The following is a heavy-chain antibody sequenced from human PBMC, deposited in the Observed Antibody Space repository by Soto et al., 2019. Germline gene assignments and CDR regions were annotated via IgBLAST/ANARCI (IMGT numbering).Heavy chain of an antibody. CDR2: INPDNGNT. CDR3: ARGIATGQLDP. Sequence: ASVKVSCKASGFTFTSSAVQWVRQAPGQRLEWMGWINPDNGNTKSSQKFQDRVIITRDTSASTAYMDLSSLRSEDTAVYYCARGIATGQLDPWGQGTLVTVSS. CDR1: GFTFTSSA. J-gene: IGHJ5*02. V-gene: IGHV1-3*01. D-gene: IGHD2-15*01.